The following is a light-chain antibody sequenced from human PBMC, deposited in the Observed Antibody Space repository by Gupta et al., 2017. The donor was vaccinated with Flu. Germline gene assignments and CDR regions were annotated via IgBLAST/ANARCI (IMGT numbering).Light chain of an antibody. J-gene: IGLJ2*01. CDR1: SSNIGSNT. CDR2: VND. Sequence: QSVLTQPPSASATPAQRVTVSCSGSSSNIGSNTVNWYQQFPGTAPKLLIFVNDQRPSGVPDRFSGSRSGTSASLAISGLQSEDEANYYCAVWDDSLNGQVFGGGTKLTVL. V-gene: IGLV1-44*01. CDR3: AVWDDSLNGQV.